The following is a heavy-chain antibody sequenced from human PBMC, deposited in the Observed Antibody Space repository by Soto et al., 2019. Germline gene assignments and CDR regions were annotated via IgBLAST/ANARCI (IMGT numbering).Heavy chain of an antibody. CDR2: INTGNGNT. Sequence: ASVKVSCKASGYAFTRFTIHWVRQAPGQRLEWMGSINTGNGNTRFLQKFQGRVTFTRDTSANTAYMELSSLISEDTAVYYCARPKDYDDCLDLWGQGTLVTVSS. CDR3: ARPKDYDDCLDL. V-gene: IGHV1-3*04. D-gene: IGHD3-22*01. CDR1: GYAFTRFT. J-gene: IGHJ4*02.